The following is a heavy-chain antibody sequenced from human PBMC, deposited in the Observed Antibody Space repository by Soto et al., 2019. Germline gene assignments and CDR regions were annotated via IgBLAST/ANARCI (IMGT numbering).Heavy chain of an antibody. CDR2: ISSGGTTT. Sequence: EVQLVESGGGLVQPGGSPRLSCSATRFTFGRHLIDWVRQTPRKGPVYVPRISSGGTTTNYAGSVKGRFTIPRDTARNTLYLQMNSLRVEDTAVYYCARFGTSYDTSGFLYWGQGTPVTVSS. CDR1: RFTFGRHL. D-gene: IGHD3-22*01. V-gene: IGHV3-74*01. CDR3: ARFGTSYDTSGFLY. J-gene: IGHJ4*02.